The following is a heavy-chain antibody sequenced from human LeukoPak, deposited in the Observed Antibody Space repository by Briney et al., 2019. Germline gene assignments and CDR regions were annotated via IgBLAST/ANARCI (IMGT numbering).Heavy chain of an antibody. CDR2: IYSGGTT. Sequence: PGGSLRLSCAASGFTVSSNYMSWVRQAPGKGLEWVSVIYSGGTTYYADSVKGRFTISRDNSKNTLYLQMNSLRAEDTAVYYCASRSPYGYSYVMWGQGTLVTVSS. CDR1: GFTVSSNY. CDR3: ASRSPYGYSYVM. J-gene: IGHJ4*02. D-gene: IGHD5-18*01. V-gene: IGHV3-53*01.